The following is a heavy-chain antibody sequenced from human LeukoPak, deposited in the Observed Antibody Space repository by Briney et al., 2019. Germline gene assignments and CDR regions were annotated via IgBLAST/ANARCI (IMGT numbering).Heavy chain of an antibody. CDR3: ARSLHYYGSGSLDY. CDR2: IYYSGST. V-gene: IGHV4-59*01. Sequence: PSETLSLTCTVSGGSISSYYWSWIRQPPGKGLEWIGYIYYSGSTNYNPSLKSRVTISVDTSKNQFSLKLSSVTAADTAVYYCARSLHYYGSGSLDYWGQGTLVTVSS. CDR1: GGSISSYY. D-gene: IGHD3-10*01. J-gene: IGHJ4*02.